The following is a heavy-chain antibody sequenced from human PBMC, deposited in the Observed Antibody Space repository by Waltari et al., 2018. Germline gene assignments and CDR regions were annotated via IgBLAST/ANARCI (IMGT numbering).Heavy chain of an antibody. D-gene: IGHD1-26*01. CDR2: IYYSGST. CDR1: GGSLSSGDYY. V-gene: IGHV4-30-4*08. J-gene: IGHJ4*02. Sequence: QVQLQESGPGLVKPSQTLSLTCPVSGGSLSSGDYYWSWIRQPPGKGLEWIGYIYYSGSTYYNPSLKSRVTISVDTSKNQFSLKLSSVTAADTAVYYCARSPRKWELLSFDYWGQGTLVTVSS. CDR3: ARSPRKWELLSFDY.